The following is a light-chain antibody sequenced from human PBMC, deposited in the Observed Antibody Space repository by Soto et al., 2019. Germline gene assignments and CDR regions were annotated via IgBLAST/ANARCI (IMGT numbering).Light chain of an antibody. CDR2: SNN. Sequence: QAVVTQPPSASGTPGQRVTNSCSGSSSNIGSNTVNWYQQLPGTAPKLLIYSNNQRPSGVPDRFSGSKSGTSASLVISGLQSDDEADYYCATWDDSLNGWVFGGGTKLTVL. V-gene: IGLV1-44*01. CDR1: SSNIGSNT. J-gene: IGLJ3*02. CDR3: ATWDDSLNGWV.